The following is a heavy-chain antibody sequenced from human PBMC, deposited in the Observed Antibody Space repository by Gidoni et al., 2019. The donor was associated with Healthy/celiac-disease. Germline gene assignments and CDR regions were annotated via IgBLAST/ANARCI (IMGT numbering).Heavy chain of an antibody. CDR3: ARSSKQWLVLSAFDI. CDR2: IYYSGST. CDR1: GCSISSGGYY. J-gene: IGHJ3*02. V-gene: IGHV4-31*03. D-gene: IGHD6-19*01. Sequence: QVQLQESGPGLVKPSQTLSLTCTVSGCSISSGGYYWSWIRQHPGKGLEWIGYIYYSGSTYYNPSLKSRVTISVDTSKNQFSLKLSSVTAADTAVYYCARSSKQWLVLSAFDIWGQGTMVTVSS.